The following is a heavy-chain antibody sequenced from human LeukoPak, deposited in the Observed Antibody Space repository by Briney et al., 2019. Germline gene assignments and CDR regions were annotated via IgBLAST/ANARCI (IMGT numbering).Heavy chain of an antibody. J-gene: IGHJ4*02. V-gene: IGHV3-64*01. Sequence: PGGSLRLSCAASGFTFSSYAMHWVRQAPGKELEYVSAISTNGGSTYYANSVKGRFTISRDNSKNTLYLQMGSLRAEDMAVYYCARTYCSSTSCLVDYWGQGTLVTVSS. D-gene: IGHD2-2*01. CDR3: ARTYCSSTSCLVDY. CDR1: GFTFSSYA. CDR2: ISTNGGST.